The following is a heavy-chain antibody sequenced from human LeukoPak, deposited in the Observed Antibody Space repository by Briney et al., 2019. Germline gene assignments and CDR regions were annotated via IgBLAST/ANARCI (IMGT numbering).Heavy chain of an antibody. V-gene: IGHV3-66*02. J-gene: IGHJ4*02. CDR3: VRGMGVSMLYYFDY. CDR1: GLSVSSNY. D-gene: IGHD3-10*01. CDR2: LYSDGTT. Sequence: GGSLRLSCAASGLSVSSNYMSWVRQAPGKGLEWVSVLYSDGTTYYADSVKGRFTISRDNSKNTLYLQMNSLRAEDTAAYYCVRGMGVSMLYYFDYWGQGTLVTVSS.